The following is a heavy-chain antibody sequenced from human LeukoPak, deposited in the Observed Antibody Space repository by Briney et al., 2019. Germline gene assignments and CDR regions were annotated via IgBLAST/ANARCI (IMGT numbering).Heavy chain of an antibody. CDR2: MNPNSGNT. D-gene: IGHD6-19*01. V-gene: IGHV1-8*03. CDR3: ARGLPFPSVETGWFDP. J-gene: IGHJ5*02. Sequence: ASVKVSCKASGYTFTSYDINWVRQATGQGLEWMGWMNPNSGNTGYAQKFQGRVTITRNTSISTAYMELGSLRSEDTAVYYCARGLPFPSVETGWFDPWGQGTLVTVSS. CDR1: GYTFTSYD.